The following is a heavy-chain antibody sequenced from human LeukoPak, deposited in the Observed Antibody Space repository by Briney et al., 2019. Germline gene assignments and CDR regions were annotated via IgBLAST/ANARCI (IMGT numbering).Heavy chain of an antibody. J-gene: IGHJ6*03. CDR1: GYTFTGYY. V-gene: IGHV1-2*02. D-gene: IGHD3-10*01. CDR2: INPNSGGT. Sequence: ASVKVSCKASGYTFTGYYMHWVRQAPGQGLEWMGWINPNSGGTNYAQKFQGRVTMTRDTSIGTAYMELSRLRSDDTAVYYCAREAYYYGSGSYYNLYYYMDVWGKGTTVTVSS. CDR3: AREAYYYGSGSYYNLYYYMDV.